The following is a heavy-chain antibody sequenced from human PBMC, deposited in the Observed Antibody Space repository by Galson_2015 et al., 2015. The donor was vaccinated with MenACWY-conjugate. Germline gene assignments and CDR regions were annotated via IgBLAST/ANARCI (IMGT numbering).Heavy chain of an antibody. CDR2: IYYSGST. V-gene: IGHV4-39*01. CDR3: GRHAQNCGVKYFQH. CDR1: GGSISSNSYY. Sequence: ETLSLTCTVSGGSISSNSYYWGWIRPPPGKGLEWIGSIYYSGSTYYSPSLKSRVTISVDTSKNQFSLKLTSVTAADTAVYYCGRHAQNCGVKYFQHWGQGTLVTVSS. J-gene: IGHJ1*01. D-gene: IGHD1-1*01.